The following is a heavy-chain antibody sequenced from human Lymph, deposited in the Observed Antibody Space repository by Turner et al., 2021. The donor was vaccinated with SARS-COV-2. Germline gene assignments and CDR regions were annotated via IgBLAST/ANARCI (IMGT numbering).Heavy chain of an antibody. J-gene: IGHJ6*02. CDR1: GGTFSSYA. CDR3: ARVVGGFGELGYYYYYGMDV. Sequence: QVQLVQSGAEVKKPGSSVKVSCKASGGTFSSYAISWVRQAPGQGLEWMGGIIPILRIATYAQKLQGRVTITADKSPSTDYMELSSLRSEDTAVFYCARVVGGFGELGYYYYYGMDVWGQGTTVTVSS. D-gene: IGHD3-10*01. V-gene: IGHV1-69*10. CDR2: IIPILRIA.